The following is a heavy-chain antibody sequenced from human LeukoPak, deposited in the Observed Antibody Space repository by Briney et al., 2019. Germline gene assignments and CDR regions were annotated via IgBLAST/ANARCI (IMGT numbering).Heavy chain of an antibody. CDR1: GYTFTGYY. CDR2: INPNSGGT. V-gene: IGHV1-2*02. D-gene: IGHD2-15*01. CDR3: ASDDCSGGSCYATIPLY. Sequence: ASVKVSCEASGYTFTGYYMHWVRQAPGQGLEWMGWINPNSGGTNYAQKFQGRVTMTRDTSISTAYMELSRLRSDDTAVYYCASDDCSGGSCYATIPLYWGQGTLVTVSS. J-gene: IGHJ4*02.